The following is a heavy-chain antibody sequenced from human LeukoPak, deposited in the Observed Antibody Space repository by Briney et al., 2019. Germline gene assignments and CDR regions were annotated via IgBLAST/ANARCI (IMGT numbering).Heavy chain of an antibody. D-gene: IGHD3-10*01. CDR3: ARGRGYYYGSGSYIY. Sequence: PSETLSLTCTVSGGSISSYYWSWIRQPPGKGLEWIGYIYYSGSTNYNPSLKSRVTMSVDTSKNQFSLKLSSVTAADTAVYYCARGRGYYYGSGSYIYWGQGTLVTVSS. J-gene: IGHJ4*02. CDR2: IYYSGST. V-gene: IGHV4-59*01. CDR1: GGSISSYY.